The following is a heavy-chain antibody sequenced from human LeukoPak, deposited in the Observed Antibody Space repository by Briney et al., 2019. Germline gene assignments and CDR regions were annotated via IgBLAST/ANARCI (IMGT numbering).Heavy chain of an antibody. CDR3: ARLPPMILYGMDV. J-gene: IGHJ6*02. V-gene: IGHV4-39*07. CDR2: VFHSGNT. Sequence: PSETLSLTCTVSGGSVSSIDYFWAWTRQPPGKGLEFVASVFHSGNTYYNPSLKSRVTISIDTSKNQFSLKLSSVTAADTAVYYCARLPPMILYGMDVWGQGTTVTVSS. D-gene: IGHD3-22*01. CDR1: GGSVSSIDYF.